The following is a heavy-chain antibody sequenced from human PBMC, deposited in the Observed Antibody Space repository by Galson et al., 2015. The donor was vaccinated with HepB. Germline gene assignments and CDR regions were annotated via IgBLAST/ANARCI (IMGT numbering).Heavy chain of an antibody. D-gene: IGHD5-24*01. CDR1: AFTFSSYG. CDR3: ARGGMATNYWYFDL. Sequence: SLRLSCAASAFTFSSYGIHWVRQAPGKGLEWVAVIWNDGSNKFYADSVKGRFTISRDNSKNTVYVQMNSLRVEDTAVYYCARGGMATNYWYFDLWGQGTLVTVSS. J-gene: IGHJ2*01. CDR2: IWNDGSNK. V-gene: IGHV3-33*01.